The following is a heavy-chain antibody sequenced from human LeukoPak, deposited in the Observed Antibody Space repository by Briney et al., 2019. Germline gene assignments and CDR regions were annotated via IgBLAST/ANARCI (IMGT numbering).Heavy chain of an antibody. J-gene: IGHJ4*02. CDR2: IYPGDSDT. D-gene: IGHD6-19*01. Sequence: RGASLQISCQGSGSSFSNYWIGWVRQLPGKGLEWMGIIYPGDSDTRYSPSFQGQVTISADKSISTAYLQWSSLKASDTAMYFCARQGSGWYPGEYWGQGTLVTVSS. V-gene: IGHV5-51*01. CDR1: GSSFSNYW. CDR3: ARQGSGWYPGEY.